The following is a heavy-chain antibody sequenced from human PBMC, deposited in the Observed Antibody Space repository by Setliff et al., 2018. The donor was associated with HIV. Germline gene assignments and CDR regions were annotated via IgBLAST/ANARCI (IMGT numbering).Heavy chain of an antibody. CDR3: ARDHSSSWPYFDY. Sequence: SETLSLTCTVSGGSINSTSYYWGWIRQPPGNGLEWIGSIYHTGSTNYNPSLKSRVTISVDTSKNQFSLKLSSVTAEDTAVYYCARDHSSSWPYFDYWGQGTLVTVSS. D-gene: IGHD6-13*01. V-gene: IGHV4-39*07. CDR1: GGSINSTSYY. J-gene: IGHJ4*02. CDR2: IYHTGST.